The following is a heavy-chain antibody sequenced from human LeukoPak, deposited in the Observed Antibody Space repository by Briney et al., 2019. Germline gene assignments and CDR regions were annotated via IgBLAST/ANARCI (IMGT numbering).Heavy chain of an antibody. Sequence: PSETLSLTCTVSGGSISSSSYYWGWIRQPPGKGLEWIGSIYYSGSTYYNPSLKSRVTISVDTSKNQFSLKLSSVTAADTAVYYCARHAQWLVRYFDYWGQGTLVTVSS. CDR3: ARHAQWLVRYFDY. D-gene: IGHD6-19*01. J-gene: IGHJ4*02. V-gene: IGHV4-39*01. CDR2: IYYSGST. CDR1: GGSISSSSYY.